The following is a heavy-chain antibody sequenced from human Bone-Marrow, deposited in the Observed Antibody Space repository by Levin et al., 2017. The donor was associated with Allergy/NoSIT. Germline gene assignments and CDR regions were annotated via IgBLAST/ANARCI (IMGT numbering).Heavy chain of an antibody. Sequence: GGSLRLSCAASGFTFSDYYMSWIRQAPGKGLEWVSYISSSGSTIYYADSVKGRFTISRDNAKNSLYLQMNSLRAEDTAVYYCARGSDVLVPAAMFVRMYYYYGMDVWGQGTTVTVSS. J-gene: IGHJ6*02. V-gene: IGHV3-11*01. D-gene: IGHD2-2*01. CDR3: ARGSDVLVPAAMFVRMYYYYGMDV. CDR1: GFTFSDYY. CDR2: ISSSGSTI.